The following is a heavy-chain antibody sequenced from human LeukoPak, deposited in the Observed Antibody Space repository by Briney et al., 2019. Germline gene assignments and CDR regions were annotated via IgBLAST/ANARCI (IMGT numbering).Heavy chain of an antibody. CDR2: ISGSGGST. CDR1: GFTFSSYA. J-gene: IGHJ4*02. D-gene: IGHD3-22*01. V-gene: IGHV3-23*01. CDR3: AGGGSSGYYYFDY. Sequence: GGSLRLSCAASGFTFSSYAMSWVRQAPGKGLEWVSAISGSGGSTYYADSVRGRFTISRDNSKNTLYLQMNSLRAEDTAVYYCAGGGSSGYYYFDYWGQGTLVTVSS.